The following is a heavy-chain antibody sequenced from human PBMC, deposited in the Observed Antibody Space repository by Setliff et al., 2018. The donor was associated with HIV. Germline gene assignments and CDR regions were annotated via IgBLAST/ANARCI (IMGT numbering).Heavy chain of an antibody. D-gene: IGHD3-3*01. CDR3: ARGRDYTGSWFRPFYLDY. CDR1: GDSITSTNYY. CDR2: MYHSGST. V-gene: IGHV4-39*01. Sequence: PSETLSLTCTVSGDSITSTNYYWGWIRQPPGKGLEWIGSMYHSGSTYYNPSLKSRVTISVDTSKNQFSLKLTSVTAADTAIYYCARGRDYTGSWFRPFYLDYWGQGILVTVSS. J-gene: IGHJ4*02.